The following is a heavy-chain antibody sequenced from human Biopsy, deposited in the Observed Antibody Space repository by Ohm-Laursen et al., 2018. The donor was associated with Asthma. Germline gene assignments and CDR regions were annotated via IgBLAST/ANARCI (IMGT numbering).Heavy chain of an antibody. CDR2: ISYDGGNK. D-gene: IGHD2-21*02. CDR1: GFSFNSYG. V-gene: IGHV3-30*18. Sequence: SLRLSCTASGFSFNSYGMHWVRQAPGRGLEWVAVISYDGGNKYYGDSVKGRFTISRDNSKNTLYLQMNSLRAEDTAVYYCANYEVVTAILPMDVWGQGTTVTVSS. J-gene: IGHJ6*02. CDR3: ANYEVVTAILPMDV.